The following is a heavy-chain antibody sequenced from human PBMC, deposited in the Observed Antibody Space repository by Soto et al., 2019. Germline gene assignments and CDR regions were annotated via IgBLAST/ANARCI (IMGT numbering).Heavy chain of an antibody. D-gene: IGHD3-22*01. Sequence: QVQLVQSGAEVKKPGSSVKVSCKASGGTFSSYAISWVRQAPGQGLEGLGGIIPIFGTAHYAQKFQGRVTITADESTRKAYMERSSLRSDDTAVYYCERVWDYYDSSGSGGAIAYWGQGTLVTVAS. CDR2: IIPIFGTA. J-gene: IGHJ4*02. CDR1: GGTFSSYA. CDR3: ERVWDYYDSSGSGGAIAY. V-gene: IGHV1-69*01.